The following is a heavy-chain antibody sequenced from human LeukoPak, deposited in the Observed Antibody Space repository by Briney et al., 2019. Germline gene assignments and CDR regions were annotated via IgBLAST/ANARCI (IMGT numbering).Heavy chain of an antibody. CDR1: GGSISSYY. CDR3: ARSRPGSSPFHI. V-gene: IGHV4-4*07. J-gene: IGHJ3*02. CDR2: IYTSGST. Sequence: SETLSLTCTVSGGSISSYYWSRIRQSAGKGLEWIGRIYTSGSTDYNPSLKSRVTMSVDTSNNQFSLKLSSVTAADTAVYYCARSRPGSSPFHIWGQGTMVTVSS.